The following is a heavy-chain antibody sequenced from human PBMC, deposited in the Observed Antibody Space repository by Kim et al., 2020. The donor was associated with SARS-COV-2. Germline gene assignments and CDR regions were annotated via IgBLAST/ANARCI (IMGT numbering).Heavy chain of an antibody. CDR1: GFTFSSYW. Sequence: GGSLRLSCAATGFTFSSYWMSWVRQAPGKGLEWVANIKQDGSEKYYVDSVKGRFTISRDNAKNSLYLQMNSLRAEDTAVYYCARDVTSYSRKLWCGEVDYWGQGTLVTVSS. J-gene: IGHJ4*02. D-gene: IGHD3-10*01. CDR3: ARDVTSYSRKLWCGEVDY. CDR2: IKQDGSEK. V-gene: IGHV3-7*01.